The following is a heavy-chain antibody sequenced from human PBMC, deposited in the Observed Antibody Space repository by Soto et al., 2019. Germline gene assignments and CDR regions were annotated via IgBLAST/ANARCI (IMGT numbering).Heavy chain of an antibody. CDR2: ISYDGSNK. CDR1: GFTFSSYG. CDR3: AKDRFEYYYDSSGYPPGY. Sequence: ESGGGVVQPGRSLRLSCAASGFTFSSYGMHWVRQAPGKGLEWVAVISYDGSNKYYADSVKGRFTISRDNSKNTLYLQMNSLSAEDTAVYYCAKDRFEYYYDSSGYPPGYWGQGTLVTVSS. J-gene: IGHJ4*02. D-gene: IGHD3-22*01. V-gene: IGHV3-30*18.